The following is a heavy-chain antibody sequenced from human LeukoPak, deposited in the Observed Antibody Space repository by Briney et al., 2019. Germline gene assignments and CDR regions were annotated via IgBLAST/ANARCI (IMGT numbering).Heavy chain of an antibody. CDR2: VYYSGST. CDR3: ARLPQFPSFIVVVPAANAFDI. CDR1: GGSISSGDYY. D-gene: IGHD2-2*01. V-gene: IGHV4-30-4*08. J-gene: IGHJ3*02. Sequence: SQTLSLTCTVSGGSISSGDYYWGWIRQPPGKGLEWIGYVYYSGSTYYNPSLKSGVTISVDTSKNQFSLKLSSVTAADTAVYYCARLPQFPSFIVVVPAANAFDIWGQGTMVTVSS.